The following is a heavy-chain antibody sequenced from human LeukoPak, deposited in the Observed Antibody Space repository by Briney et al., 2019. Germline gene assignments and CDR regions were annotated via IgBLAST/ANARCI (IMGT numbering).Heavy chain of an antibody. J-gene: IGHJ6*03. CDR3: ARSANYYYYMDV. Sequence: SETLSLTCAVYGGSFSGYYWSWIRQPPGKGLEWIGEINHSGSTNYNPSLKSRVTISVDTSKNQFSLKLSSVTAADTAVYYCARSANYYYYMDVWGRGTTVTVSS. V-gene: IGHV4-34*01. CDR2: INHSGST. CDR1: GGSFSGYY.